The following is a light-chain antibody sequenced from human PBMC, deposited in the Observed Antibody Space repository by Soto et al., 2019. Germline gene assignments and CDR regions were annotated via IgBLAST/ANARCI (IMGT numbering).Light chain of an antibody. CDR3: QQYNNRSS. CDR2: RAS. V-gene: IGKV3D-15*01. CDR1: QSVRSN. J-gene: IGKJ5*01. Sequence: MTRSPSTLSASVGHTVPITCRARQSVRSNYLAWYQQKPGQTPKVLIYRASTRATGIPDRLSGSASETDFTLTIRRMKSEDFAVYFCQQYNNRSSFGQGTRLEIK.